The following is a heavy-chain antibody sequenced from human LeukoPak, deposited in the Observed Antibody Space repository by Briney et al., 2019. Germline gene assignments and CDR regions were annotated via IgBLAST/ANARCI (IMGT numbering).Heavy chain of an antibody. CDR3: AGIPYCSSDNCYRLYNGNDGFDI. D-gene: IGHD2-2*01. Sequence: SENLSLTCTVSGDSISNYYWSWIRQPPGKGQEWIGYIYTSGSTSYNPSLKSRLTISVDTSKNQFSLKLSSVTAADTAVYYCAGIPYCSSDNCYRLYNGNDGFDIWGQGTKVTVSS. V-gene: IGHV4-4*09. CDR2: IYTSGST. CDR1: GDSISNYY. J-gene: IGHJ3*02.